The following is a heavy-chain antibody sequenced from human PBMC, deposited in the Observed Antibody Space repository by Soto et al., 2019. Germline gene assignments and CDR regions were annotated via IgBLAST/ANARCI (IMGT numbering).Heavy chain of an antibody. CDR3: ARVQRICSSTSCRSQYYFDY. CDR2: ISSSSSTI. V-gene: IGHV3-48*02. D-gene: IGHD2-2*01. Sequence: GGSLRLSCAASGFTFSSYSMNWVRQAPGKGLEWVSYISSSSSTIYYADSVKGRFTISRDNAKKPLYLQMNSLRDEDTAVYYCARVQRICSSTSCRSQYYFDYWGQGTLVTVSS. CDR1: GFTFSSYS. J-gene: IGHJ4*02.